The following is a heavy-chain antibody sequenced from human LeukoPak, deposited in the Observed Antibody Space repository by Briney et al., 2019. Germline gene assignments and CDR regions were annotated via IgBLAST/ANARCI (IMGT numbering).Heavy chain of an antibody. Sequence: ASVKVSCKASGYTFTTYGISWVRQAPGQGVEWLGGISVYNGNTNYAQKLQGRVTMTTDKSTSTAYMELRSLRSDDTAVYYCARMILLLGDVLTVPPRGFDYWGQGTLVTVSS. CDR1: GYTFTTYG. CDR2: ISVYNGNT. J-gene: IGHJ4*02. CDR3: ARMILLLGDVLTVPPRGFDY. D-gene: IGHD3-9*01. V-gene: IGHV1-18*01.